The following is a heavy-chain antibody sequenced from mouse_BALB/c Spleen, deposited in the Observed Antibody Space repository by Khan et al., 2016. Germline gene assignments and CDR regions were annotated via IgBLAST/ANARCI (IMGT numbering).Heavy chain of an antibody. D-gene: IGHD4-1*01. V-gene: IGHV3-2*02. CDR1: GYSITSDYA. Sequence: EVQLQESGPGLVKPSQSLSLTCTVTGYSITSDYAWNWIRQFPGNKLEWMGYISYSGSTSYNPSLKSRISITRDTSKNPFFLQLNSVTTEDTATYDGARRGGTFGYVDVWGAGTTVTVSS. CDR3: ARRGGTFGYVDV. J-gene: IGHJ1*01. CDR2: ISYSGST.